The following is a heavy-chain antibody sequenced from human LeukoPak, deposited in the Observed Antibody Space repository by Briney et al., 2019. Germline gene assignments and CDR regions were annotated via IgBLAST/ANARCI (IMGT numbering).Heavy chain of an antibody. Sequence: ASVKVSCKASGYTFTSYGISWVRQAPGQGLEWMGGIIPIFGTANYAQKFQGRVTITADESTSTAYMELSSLRSEDTAVYYCARAQSHFGTAMVNGYFDYWGQGTLVTVSS. V-gene: IGHV1-69*13. CDR3: ARAQSHFGTAMVNGYFDY. D-gene: IGHD5-18*01. CDR1: GYTFTSYG. J-gene: IGHJ4*02. CDR2: IIPIFGTA.